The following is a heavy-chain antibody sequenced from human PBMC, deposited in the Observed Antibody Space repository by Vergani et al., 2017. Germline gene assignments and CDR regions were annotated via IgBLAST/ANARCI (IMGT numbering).Heavy chain of an antibody. Sequence: QVQLQPWGGGLLKPSETLSLTCVVNGGSFTSYHWTWIRQSPGEGLEWVGDIDHTGRPDYNPSLKRRLTMSVDKSRNQFSLTLNSVTATDTAIYFCARVNTETNGHLYYYYYMDVWGQGTAVTVS. V-gene: IGHV4-34*01. D-gene: IGHD4-11*01. CDR1: GGSFTSYH. J-gene: IGHJ6*03. CDR3: ARVNTETNGHLYYYYYMDV. CDR2: IDHTGRP.